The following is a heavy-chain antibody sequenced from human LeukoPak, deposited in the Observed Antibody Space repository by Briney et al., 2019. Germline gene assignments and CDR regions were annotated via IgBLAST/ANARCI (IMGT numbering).Heavy chain of an antibody. CDR2: ISSSSSYI. Sequence: GGSLRLSCAASGFTFSDYNMRWIRQAPGKGLEWVSSISSSSSYIYYADSVKGRFTISRDNAKNSLYLQMNSLRAEDTAVYYCARDTDDILTGYYPIDYWGQGTLVTVSS. CDR3: ARDTDDILTGYYPIDY. V-gene: IGHV3-21*01. J-gene: IGHJ4*02. CDR1: GFTFSDYN. D-gene: IGHD3-9*01.